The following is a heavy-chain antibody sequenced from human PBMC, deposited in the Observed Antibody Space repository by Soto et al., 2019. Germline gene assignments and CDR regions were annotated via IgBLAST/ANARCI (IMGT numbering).Heavy chain of an antibody. J-gene: IGHJ6*02. CDR3: ARNIVGFDYYYGMDV. CDR1: GYSFTSYW. D-gene: IGHD1-26*01. V-gene: IGHV5-51*01. CDR2: IYPGDSDT. Sequence: GESLKISCKGSGYSFTSYWIGWVRQMPGKGLEWMGIIYPGDSDTRYSPSFQGQATISADKSISTAYLQWSSLKASDTAMYYCARNIVGFDYYYGMDVWGQGTTVTVSS.